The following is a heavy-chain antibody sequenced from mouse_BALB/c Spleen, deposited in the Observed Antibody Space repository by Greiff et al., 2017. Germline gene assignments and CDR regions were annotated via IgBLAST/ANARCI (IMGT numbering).Heavy chain of an antibody. Sequence: EVHLVESGPELVKPGASVKMSCKASGYTFTSYVMHWVKQKPGQGLEWIGYINPYNDGTKYNEKFKGKATLTSDKSSSTAYMELSSLTSEDSAVYYCARGVRLQYFDVWGAGTTVTVSS. D-gene: IGHD1-2*01. CDR1: GYTFTSYV. V-gene: IGHV1-14*01. J-gene: IGHJ1*01. CDR2: INPYNDGT. CDR3: ARGVRLQYFDV.